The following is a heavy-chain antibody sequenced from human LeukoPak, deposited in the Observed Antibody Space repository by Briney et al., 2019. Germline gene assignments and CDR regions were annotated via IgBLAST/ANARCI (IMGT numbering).Heavy chain of an antibody. V-gene: IGHV3-21*01. D-gene: IGHD6-13*01. J-gene: IGHJ4*02. CDR2: ISSSSSYI. Sequence: GGSLRLSCAASGFTFSSYSMNWVRQAPGKGLEWVSSISSSSSYIYYADSVKGRFTISRDNAKNSLYLQMNSLRAEDTAVYYCASHIAAAGTNVDYWGQGTLDTVSS. CDR3: ASHIAAAGTNVDY. CDR1: GFTFSSYS.